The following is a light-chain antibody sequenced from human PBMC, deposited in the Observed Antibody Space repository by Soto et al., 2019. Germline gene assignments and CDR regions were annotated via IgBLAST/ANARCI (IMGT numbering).Light chain of an antibody. CDR1: QSVSSSY. CDR3: QQRSNGLT. CDR2: DAS. Sequence: EIVLTQSPGTLSLSPWERATLSCRASQSVSSSYLAWYQQKPGQAPRLLIYDASNRATGIPARFSGSGSGTDFTLTISSLEPEDFAVYYCQQRSNGLTFGGGTKVDIK. V-gene: IGKV3D-20*02. J-gene: IGKJ4*01.